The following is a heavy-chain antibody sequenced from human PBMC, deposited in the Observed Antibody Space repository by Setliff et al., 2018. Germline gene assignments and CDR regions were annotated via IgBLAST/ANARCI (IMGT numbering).Heavy chain of an antibody. V-gene: IGHV1-69-2*01. CDR1: GYTFTDDY. D-gene: IGHD5-18*01. CDR3: AFRRGYIYGLDN. Sequence: ASVKVSCKASGYTFTDDYMYWVKQAPGKGLEWMGRIDPEDGKTVYAEKFQGRVTISADTSIDTVSLEIDSLRSEDTAVYYCAFRRGYIYGLDNWGQGTLVTVSS. J-gene: IGHJ4*02. CDR2: IDPEDGKT.